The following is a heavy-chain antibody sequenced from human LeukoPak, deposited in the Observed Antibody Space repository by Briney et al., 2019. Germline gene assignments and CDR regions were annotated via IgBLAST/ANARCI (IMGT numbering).Heavy chain of an antibody. J-gene: IGHJ3*02. Sequence: GASVKVSCKASGGTFSSYAISWVRQAPGQGLEWMGRIIPIFGTANYAQKFQGRVTITTDESTSTAYMELSSLRSEDTAVYYCARDRMGAATPDAFDIWGQGTVVTVSS. V-gene: IGHV1-69*05. CDR1: GGTFSSYA. CDR3: ARDRMGAATPDAFDI. D-gene: IGHD2-15*01. CDR2: IIPIFGTA.